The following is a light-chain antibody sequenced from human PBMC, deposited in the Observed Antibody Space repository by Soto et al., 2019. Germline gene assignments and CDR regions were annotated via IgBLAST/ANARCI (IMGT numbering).Light chain of an antibody. V-gene: IGKV3-11*01. J-gene: IGKJ1*01. CDR2: DAS. Sequence: LTQSASTLSLSTGERATITCRASQSVSSYLAWYQQKPGQAPKLLIYDASNWDTGIPARFSGGGSGTEFTLTISSLEPEDVAVYYCQNYGSAPQPFGQGTKVDIK. CDR1: QSVSSY. CDR3: QNYGSAPQP.